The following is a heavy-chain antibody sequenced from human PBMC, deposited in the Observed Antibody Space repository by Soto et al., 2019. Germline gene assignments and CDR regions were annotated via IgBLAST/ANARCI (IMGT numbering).Heavy chain of an antibody. J-gene: IGHJ4*02. CDR2: IYHTGST. V-gene: IGHV4-59*01. CDR1: GDSISDFY. D-gene: IGHD1-26*01. Sequence: PSETLSLTCTVSGDSISDFYWTWIRQSPGKGLEWIGYIYHTGSTKYNPSLESRVTFSIDTSKSQFSLRLTSVTAADTAVYYCAKDLGGLRYSGSPTLDYWGQGTLVTVSS. CDR3: AKDLGGLRYSGSPTLDY.